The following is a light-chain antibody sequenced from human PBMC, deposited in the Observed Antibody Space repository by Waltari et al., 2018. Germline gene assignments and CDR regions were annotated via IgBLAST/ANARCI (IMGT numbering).Light chain of an antibody. Sequence: EIVLTQSSGTLSLSPGERATLSCRTSQSVSSTYIAWYQQKPGQTPRVLIYGASNRATGIPDRFSGSGSGTDFTLTISRLEPEDSAVYYCQQYVSSPLTFGAGTKVEIK. CDR2: GAS. CDR1: QSVSSTY. J-gene: IGKJ4*01. CDR3: QQYVSSPLT. V-gene: IGKV3-20*01.